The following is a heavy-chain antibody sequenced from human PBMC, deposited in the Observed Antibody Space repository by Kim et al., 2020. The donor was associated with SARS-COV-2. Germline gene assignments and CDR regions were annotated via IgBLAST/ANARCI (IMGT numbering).Heavy chain of an antibody. CDR1: GFTFSSYA. V-gene: IGHV3-23*01. CDR3: ATIRGIAVAVDY. D-gene: IGHD6-19*01. J-gene: IGHJ4*02. CDR2: ISGSGGST. Sequence: GGSLRLSCAASGFTFSSYAMSWVRQAPGKGLEWVSAISGSGGSTYYADSVKGRFTISRDNSKNTLYLQMNSLRAEDTAVYYCATIRGIAVAVDYWGQGTLVTVSS.